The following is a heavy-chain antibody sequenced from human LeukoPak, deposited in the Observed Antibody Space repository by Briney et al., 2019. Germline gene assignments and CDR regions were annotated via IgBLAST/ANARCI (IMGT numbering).Heavy chain of an antibody. V-gene: IGHV1-18*04. Sequence: ASVKVSCKASGYTFTSYGISWVRQAPGQGLEWMGWISAYNGSTNYAQKLQGRVTMTTDTSTSTAYMELRSLRSDDTAVYYCARSRIVVVPAAPYYFDYWGQGTLVTVSS. J-gene: IGHJ4*02. D-gene: IGHD2-2*01. CDR1: GYTFTSYG. CDR3: ARSRIVVVPAAPYYFDY. CDR2: ISAYNGST.